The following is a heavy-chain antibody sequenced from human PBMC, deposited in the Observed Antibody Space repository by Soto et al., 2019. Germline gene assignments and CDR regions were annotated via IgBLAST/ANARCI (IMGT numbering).Heavy chain of an antibody. D-gene: IGHD6-6*01. CDR1: GGTFSRYA. CDR2: IIPIFGTA. J-gene: IGHJ6*02. Sequence: ASVKVSCKASGGTFSRYATSWVRQAPGQGLEWMGGIIPIFGTANYAQKFQGRVTITADESTSTAYMELSSLRSEDTAVYYCARGRSSSKKHYYYYYGMDVWGQGTTVTVSS. CDR3: ARGRSSSKKHYYYYYGMDV. V-gene: IGHV1-69*13.